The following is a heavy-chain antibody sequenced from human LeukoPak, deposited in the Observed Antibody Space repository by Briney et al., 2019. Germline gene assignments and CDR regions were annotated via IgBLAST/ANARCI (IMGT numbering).Heavy chain of an antibody. V-gene: IGHV1-18*01. Sequence: ASVKVSCKASGYTFTSYGISWARQAPGQGLEWMGWISAYNGNTNYAQKLQGRVTMTTDTSTSTAYMELRSLRSDDTAVYYCATFIQAAARGYYFDYWGQGTLVTVPS. CDR2: ISAYNGNT. CDR1: GYTFTSYG. CDR3: ATFIQAAARGYYFDY. D-gene: IGHD6-6*01. J-gene: IGHJ4*02.